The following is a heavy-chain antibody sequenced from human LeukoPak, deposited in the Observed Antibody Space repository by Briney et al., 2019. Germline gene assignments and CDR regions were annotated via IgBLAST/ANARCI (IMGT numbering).Heavy chain of an antibody. CDR1: GFTFSHYG. D-gene: IGHD4-17*01. V-gene: IGHV3-30*02. CDR2: ISYDGSKK. J-gene: IGHJ6*03. Sequence: PGGSLRLSCAASGFTFSHYGIHWVRQAPGKGLEWVAFISYDGSKKYYGDSVKGRFTISRDNSKNTLHLQMNSLRAEDTAVFYCAKRKDDHGDYYYMDVWGKGTTVTVSS. CDR3: AKRKDDHGDYYYMDV.